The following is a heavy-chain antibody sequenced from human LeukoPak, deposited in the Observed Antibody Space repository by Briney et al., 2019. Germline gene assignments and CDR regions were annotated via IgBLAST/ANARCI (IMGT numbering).Heavy chain of an antibody. J-gene: IGHJ4*02. CDR2: ISYDGSNK. Sequence: GGSLRLSCAASGFTFSSYAMHWVRQAPGKGLEWVAVISYDGSNKYYADSVKGRFTISGDNSKNTLYLQMNSLRAEDTAVYYCARDADTAMVVYYFDYWGQGTLVTVSS. CDR1: GFTFSSYA. D-gene: IGHD5-18*01. CDR3: ARDADTAMVVYYFDY. V-gene: IGHV3-30-3*01.